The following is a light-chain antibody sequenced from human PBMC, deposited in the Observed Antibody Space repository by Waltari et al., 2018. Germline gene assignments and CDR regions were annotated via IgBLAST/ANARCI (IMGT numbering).Light chain of an antibody. V-gene: IGLV2-11*01. J-gene: IGLJ2*01. CDR1: SSDVGGYNY. Sequence: QSALTQPRSVSGSPGQSVTISCTGTSSDVGGYNYVSWYPQHPGKAPKLMLYDVNKRPAGVPDRCSGSKSGATASLAISGLQTEDEADYFCCSYACSYSFVFGGGTKLTVL. CDR2: DVN. CDR3: CSYACSYSFV.